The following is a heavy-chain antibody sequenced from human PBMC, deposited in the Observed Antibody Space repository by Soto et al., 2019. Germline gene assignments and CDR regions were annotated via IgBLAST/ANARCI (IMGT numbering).Heavy chain of an antibody. V-gene: IGHV4-39*01. CDR2: IYYSGST. Sequence: SETLSLTCTVSGGSISSSSYYWGWIRQPPGKGLEWIGSIYYSGSTYYNPSLKSRVTISVDTSKNQFSLKLSSVTAADTAVYYCARQAAGDYVPYFDYWGQGTLVTVSS. CDR3: ARQAAGDYVPYFDY. CDR1: GGSISSSSYY. J-gene: IGHJ4*02. D-gene: IGHD4-17*01.